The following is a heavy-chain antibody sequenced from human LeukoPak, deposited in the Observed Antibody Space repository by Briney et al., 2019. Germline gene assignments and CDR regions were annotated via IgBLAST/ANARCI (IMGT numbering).Heavy chain of an antibody. CDR3: ARVKIVDYDSSGFDY. V-gene: IGHV4-39*07. Sequence: KASETLSPTCTVSGGSISSSSYYWGWIRQPPGKGLEWIGSIYYSGSTYYNPSLKSRVTISVDTSKNQFSLKLSSVTAADTAVYYCARVKIVDYDSSGFDYWGQGTLVTVSS. D-gene: IGHD3-22*01. J-gene: IGHJ4*02. CDR2: IYYSGST. CDR1: GGSISSSSYY.